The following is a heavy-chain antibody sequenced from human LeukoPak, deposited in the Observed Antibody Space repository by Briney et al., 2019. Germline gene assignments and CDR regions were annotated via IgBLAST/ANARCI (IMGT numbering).Heavy chain of an antibody. D-gene: IGHD3-16*01. CDR3: AKDSGFGLNGFDP. J-gene: IGHJ5*02. CDR1: GDSVSSNSAA. CDR2: TYYRSKWYD. Sequence: SQTLSLTCAIPGDSVSSNSAAWNWIRQSPSRGLEWLGRTYYRSKWYDDYAVSVKSRITINPDTSKNQFSLQLNSVTPDDTAVYYCAKDSGFGLNGFDPWGQGTLVTVSS. V-gene: IGHV6-1*01.